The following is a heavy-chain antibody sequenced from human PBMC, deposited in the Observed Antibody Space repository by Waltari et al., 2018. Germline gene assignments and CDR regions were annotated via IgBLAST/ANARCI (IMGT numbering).Heavy chain of an antibody. CDR3: ARGQQLGLDY. D-gene: IGHD6-13*01. J-gene: IGHJ4*02. V-gene: IGHV3-74*01. Sequence: EVQLVESGGGVVQPGGSLRLSCAASGFNCSRYWMHWVRQAPGKGLVWVSRINSDGSSTSYADSVKGRFTISRDNAKNTLYLQMNSLRAEDTAVYYCARGQQLGLDYWGQGTLVTVSS. CDR2: INSDGSST. CDR1: GFNCSRYW.